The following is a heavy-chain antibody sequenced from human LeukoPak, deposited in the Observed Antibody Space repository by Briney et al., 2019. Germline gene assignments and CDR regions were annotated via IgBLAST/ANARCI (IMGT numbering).Heavy chain of an antibody. CDR3: ARGKARITMVRGAPSWYMDV. Sequence: PSETLSLTCTVSRGSISGYSWSWIRQSPGGGLEWIGYIYYSGDTAYNPSLRSRVTLSVDTSKNQFSLQLRSVTTADTAVYYCARGKARITMVRGAPSWYMDVWGKGTTVTVSS. CDR1: RGSISGYS. V-gene: IGHV4-59*01. D-gene: IGHD3-10*01. J-gene: IGHJ6*03. CDR2: IYYSGDT.